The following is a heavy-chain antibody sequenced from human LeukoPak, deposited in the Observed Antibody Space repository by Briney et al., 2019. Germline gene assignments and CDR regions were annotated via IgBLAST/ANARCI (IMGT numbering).Heavy chain of an antibody. Sequence: PGGSLRLSCAASGFTFSDYAMSGVRSAPEKGLELVSTISHVGGTYYAVSVRGRFTISRDDSKNMVYLQMDSLRAEDTAVYYCAKDSLRAVAGTGYFDYWVQGTLITVSS. CDR3: AKDSLRAVAGTGYFDY. V-gene: IGHV3-23*01. CDR2: ISHVGGT. J-gene: IGHJ4*02. CDR1: GFTFSDYA. D-gene: IGHD6-19*01.